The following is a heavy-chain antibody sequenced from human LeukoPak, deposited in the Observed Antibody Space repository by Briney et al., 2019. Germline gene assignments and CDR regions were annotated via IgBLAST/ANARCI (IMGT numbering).Heavy chain of an antibody. V-gene: IGHV4-59*01. D-gene: IGHD3-10*02. J-gene: IGHJ4*02. CDR1: GGSISPYY. CDR3: ARSTGSTMFIDY. CDR2: IYYSGNT. Sequence: SETLSLTCTVSGGSISPYYWSWIRQPPGKGLEWLGYIYYSGNTDYNPSLKSRVAISVDTSKDQFSLKLSSVTAADTAVYYCARSTGSTMFIDYWGQGTLVTVSS.